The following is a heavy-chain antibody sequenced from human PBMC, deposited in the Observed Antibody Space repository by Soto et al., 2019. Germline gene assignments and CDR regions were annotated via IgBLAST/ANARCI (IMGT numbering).Heavy chain of an antibody. CDR3: ARGCDYYDSCGPPGLDEFGI. J-gene: IGHJ3*02. CDR2: IYPGDSAT. V-gene: IGHV5-51*07. D-gene: IGHD3-22*01. CDR1: GYSFTSYW. Sequence: PGESLKISCKGSGYSFTSYWIGWVHQMPGKGLEWMGIIYPGDSATRYSPSFQGQVTISADKSIITAYLQWSSLKASDTAMYYCARGCDYYDSCGPPGLDEFGIWGQGTMVTVSS.